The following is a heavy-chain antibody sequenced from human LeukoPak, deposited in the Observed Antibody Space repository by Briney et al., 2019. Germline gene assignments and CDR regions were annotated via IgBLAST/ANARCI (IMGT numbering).Heavy chain of an antibody. CDR1: GFTFDDYG. CDR3: ARVHQGYYGSGVYYYYMDV. V-gene: IGHV3-20*04. D-gene: IGHD3-10*01. CDR2: INWNGGST. Sequence: GGSLRLSCAASGFTFDDYGMSWVRQAPGKGLEWVSGINWNGGSTGYADSVKGRFTISRDNAKNSLYLQMNSLRAEDTAVYYCARVHQGYYGSGVYYYYMDVWAKGPRSPSP. J-gene: IGHJ6*03.